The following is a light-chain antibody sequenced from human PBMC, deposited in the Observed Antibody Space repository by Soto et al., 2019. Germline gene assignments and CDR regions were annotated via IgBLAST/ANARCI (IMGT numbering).Light chain of an antibody. CDR2: DAS. V-gene: IGKV3D-20*02. CDR1: QSVSSSY. J-gene: IGKJ5*01. CDR3: QQRRSWPET. Sequence: EIVLTQSPGTLSLSPGERATLSCRASQSVSSSYLAWYQQKPGQAPRLLIYDASNRATGIPARFSGSGSGTDFTLTISSLEPEDFAVYYCQQRRSWPETFGQGTRLEIK.